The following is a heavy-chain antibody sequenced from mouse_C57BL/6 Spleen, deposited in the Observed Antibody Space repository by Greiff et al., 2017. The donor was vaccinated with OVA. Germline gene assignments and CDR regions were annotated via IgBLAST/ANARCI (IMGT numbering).Heavy chain of an antibody. J-gene: IGHJ4*01. V-gene: IGHV1-69*01. CDR1: GYTFTSYW. CDR2: IDPSDSYT. CDR3: ARSPDYYGSSRGAMDY. D-gene: IGHD1-1*01. Sequence: VQLQQPGAELVMPGASVKLSCKASGYTFTSYWMHWVKQRPGQGLEWIGEIDPSDSYTNYNQKFKGKSTLTVDKPSSTAYMQLSSLTSEDSAVYYWARSPDYYGSSRGAMDYWGQGTSVTVAS.